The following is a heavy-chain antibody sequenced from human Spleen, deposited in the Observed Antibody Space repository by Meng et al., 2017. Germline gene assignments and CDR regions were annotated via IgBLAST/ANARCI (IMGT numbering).Heavy chain of an antibody. CDR1: GYTFTRHA. V-gene: IGHV1-8*01. J-gene: IGHJ4*02. CDR2: MNPNSGNT. D-gene: IGHD6-13*01. Sequence: QVQLVQSGSALKKPGASVKVSCKASGYTFTRHAINWVRQAPGQGLEWMGWMNPNSGNTGYAQKFQGRVTMTRNTSISTAYMELSSLRSEDTAVYYCARGFIAAAGSDYWGQGTLVTVSS. CDR3: ARGFIAAAGSDY.